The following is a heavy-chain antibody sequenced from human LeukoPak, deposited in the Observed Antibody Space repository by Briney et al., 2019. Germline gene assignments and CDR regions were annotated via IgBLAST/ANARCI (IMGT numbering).Heavy chain of an antibody. Sequence: AETLSLTCSVSGVSITTIDYFWTLIRQPPGKGLEWIGSFSESGNTYSNPSLKTRVTLLRDTSKNQFSLMLNSVTAADTAVYFCASTYYYNSATPNWFDTWGHGVVVTVSS. V-gene: IGHV4-39*01. CDR3: ASTYYYNSATPNWFDT. J-gene: IGHJ5*01. D-gene: IGHD3-10*01. CDR1: GVSITTIDYF. CDR2: FSESGNT.